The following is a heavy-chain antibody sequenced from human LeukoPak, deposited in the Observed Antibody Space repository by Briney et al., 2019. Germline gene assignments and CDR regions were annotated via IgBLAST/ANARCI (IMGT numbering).Heavy chain of an antibody. CDR2: IIPIFGTA. D-gene: IGHD4-17*01. J-gene: IGHJ3*02. CDR3: ASVATVTTGYDAFDI. V-gene: IGHV1-69*05. CDR1: GGTFSSYA. Sequence: SVKVSCKASGGTFSSYAISWVRQAPGQGLEWMGGIIPIFGTANYAQKFQGRVAITTDESTSTAYMELSSLRSEDTAVYYCASVATVTTGYDAFDIWGQGTMVTVSS.